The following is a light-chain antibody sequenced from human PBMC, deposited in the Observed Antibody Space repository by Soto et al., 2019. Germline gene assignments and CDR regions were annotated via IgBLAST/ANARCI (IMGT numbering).Light chain of an antibody. CDR1: SSDIGNYNY. V-gene: IGLV2-11*01. CDR3: CSYEGNYTYV. Sequence: QSVLAQPRSVSGSPGQPVTISCTGTSSDIGNYNYVSWYQQHPGKAPKVTIYDVNKRPSGVPGRFSGSKSGNTASMTISGLQDEDEDDYYCCSYEGNYTYVCGTGTKSP. CDR2: DVN. J-gene: IGLJ1*01.